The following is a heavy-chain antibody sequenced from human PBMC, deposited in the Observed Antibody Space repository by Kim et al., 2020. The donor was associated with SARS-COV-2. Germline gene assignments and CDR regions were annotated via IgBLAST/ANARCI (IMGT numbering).Heavy chain of an antibody. V-gene: IGHV4-59*01. Sequence: SETLSLTCTVSGGSISSYYWSWIRQPPGKGLEWIGYIYYSGSTNYNPSLKSRVTISVDTSKNQFSLKLSYVTAADTAVYYCARSHLYNWFDPWGQGTLVTVSS. CDR3: ARSHLYNWFDP. CDR1: GGSISSYY. J-gene: IGHJ5*02. CDR2: IYYSGST.